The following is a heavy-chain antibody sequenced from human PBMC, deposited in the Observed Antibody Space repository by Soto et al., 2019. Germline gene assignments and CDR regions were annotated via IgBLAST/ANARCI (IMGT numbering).Heavy chain of an antibody. CDR3: ATGPGYSSSWYVGVRRYWFDP. D-gene: IGHD6-13*01. Sequence: GASVKVSCKVSGYTLTELSMHWVRQAPGKGLEWMGGFDPEDGETIYARKFQGRVTMTEDTSTDTAYMELSSLRSEDTAVYYCATGPGYSSSWYVGVRRYWFDPWGQGTLVTVSS. J-gene: IGHJ5*02. CDR1: GYTLTELS. CDR2: FDPEDGET. V-gene: IGHV1-24*01.